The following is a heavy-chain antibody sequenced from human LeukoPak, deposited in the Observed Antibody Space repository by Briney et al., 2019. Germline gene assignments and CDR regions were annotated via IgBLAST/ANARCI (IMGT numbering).Heavy chain of an antibody. CDR3: ARHGLPALRYYYGMDV. Sequence: GESLQISCKGSGYSFTSYWISWVRQMPGKGLEWMGRIDPSDSYTNYSPSFQGHVTISADKSISTAYLQWSSLKASDTAMYYCARHGLPALRYYYGMDVWGKGTTVTVSS. CDR2: IDPSDSYT. V-gene: IGHV5-10-1*01. D-gene: IGHD2-2*01. CDR1: GYSFTSYW. J-gene: IGHJ6*04.